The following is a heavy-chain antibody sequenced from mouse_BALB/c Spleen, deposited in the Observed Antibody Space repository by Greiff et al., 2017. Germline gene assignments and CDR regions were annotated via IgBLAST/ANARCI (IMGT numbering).Heavy chain of an antibody. CDR1: GFTFSDYY. CDR2: ISDGGSYT. J-gene: IGHJ3*01. D-gene: IGHD2-1*01. V-gene: IGHV5-4*02. Sequence: EVKVVESGGGLVKPGGSLKLSCAASGFTFSDYYMYWVRQTPEKRLEWVATISDGGSYTYYPDSVKGRFTISRDNAKNNLYLQMSSLKSEDTAMYYCARDQIYYGNYGFAYWGQGTLVTVSA. CDR3: ARDQIYYGNYGFAY.